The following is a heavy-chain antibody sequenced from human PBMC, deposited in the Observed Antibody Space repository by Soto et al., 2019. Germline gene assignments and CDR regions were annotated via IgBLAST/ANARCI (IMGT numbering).Heavy chain of an antibody. CDR3: AREENGQSHE. V-gene: IGHV4-39*02. CDR2: IYYSGNT. Sequence: SETLSLTCTVSGGSISSSSHHWAWIRQPPGKGLEWIGSIYYSGNTYHNPSLKSRVTISVDTSKNQFSLKLSSVTAADTSVYYCAREENGQSHEWGHGTLVTVSS. CDR1: GGSISSSSHH. D-gene: IGHD2-8*01. J-gene: IGHJ4*01.